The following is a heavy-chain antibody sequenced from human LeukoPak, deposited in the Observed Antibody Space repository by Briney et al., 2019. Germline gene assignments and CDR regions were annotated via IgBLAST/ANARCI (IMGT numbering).Heavy chain of an antibody. CDR3: ARDEDIVVVPAATPEGRFDP. CDR1: GGSISSSSYY. Sequence: PSETLSLTCTVSGGSISSSSYYWGWIRQPPGKGLEWIGSIYYSGSTYYNPSLKSRVTISVDTSKNQFSLKLSSVTAADTAVYYCARDEDIVVVPAATPEGRFDPWGQGTLVTVSS. V-gene: IGHV4-39*07. CDR2: IYYSGST. D-gene: IGHD2-2*01. J-gene: IGHJ5*02.